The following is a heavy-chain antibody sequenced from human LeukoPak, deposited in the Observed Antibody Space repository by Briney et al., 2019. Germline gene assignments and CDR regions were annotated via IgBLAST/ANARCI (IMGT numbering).Heavy chain of an antibody. Sequence: ASETLSLTCTVSGGSISSGGYYWSWIRQHPGKGLEWIGYIYYSGSTYYNPSLKSRVTISVDTSKNQFSLKLSSVTAADTAVYYCARHAGGKFDYWGQGTLVTVSS. D-gene: IGHD3-16*01. CDR1: GGSISSGGYY. J-gene: IGHJ4*02. CDR3: ARHAGGKFDY. CDR2: IYYSGST. V-gene: IGHV4-31*03.